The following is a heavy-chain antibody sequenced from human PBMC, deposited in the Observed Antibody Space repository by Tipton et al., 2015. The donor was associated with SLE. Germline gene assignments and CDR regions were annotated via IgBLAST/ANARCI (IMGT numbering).Heavy chain of an antibody. D-gene: IGHD2-21*01. J-gene: IGHJ4*02. CDR3: GRAIGVHYFHV. CDR2: INYSGTT. V-gene: IGHV4-39*07. Sequence: TLSLTCTISGDSISNNNYYWGWIRQPPGEGLELIGNINYSGTTYYNPSLKTRVTISVDASKTQFSLRLTSVTAADTAVYYCGRAIGVHYFHVWGQGTLVTASS. CDR1: GDSISNNNYY.